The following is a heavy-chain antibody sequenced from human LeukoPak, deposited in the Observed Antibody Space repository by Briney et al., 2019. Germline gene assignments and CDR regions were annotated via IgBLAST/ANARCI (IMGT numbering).Heavy chain of an antibody. D-gene: IGHD2-15*01. CDR2: IWYDGSNK. V-gene: IGHV3-33*01. Sequence: QPGGSLRLSCAASGFTFSSYGMHWVRQAPGKGLEWVAVIWYDGSNKYYADSVKGRFTISRDNSKNTLYLQMNSLRAEDTAVYHCARDGGLYCSGGSCYLYYYYYGMDVWGKGTTVTVSS. CDR1: GFTFSSYG. CDR3: ARDGGLYCSGGSCYLYYYYYGMDV. J-gene: IGHJ6*04.